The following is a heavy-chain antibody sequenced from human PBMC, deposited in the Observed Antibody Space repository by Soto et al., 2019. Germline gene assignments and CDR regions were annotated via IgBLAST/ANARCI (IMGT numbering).Heavy chain of an antibody. CDR3: ARARAGGHWYFDL. CDR2: IYYSGST. CDR1: GGSISSGGYY. Sequence: QVQLQESGPGLVKPSQTLSLTCTVSGGSISSGGYYWSWIRQHPGKGLEWIGYIYYSGSTYYNPSLISRVTISVDTSKNQFSRKLSSVTAADTAVYYCARARAGGHWYFDLWGRGTLVIVSS. J-gene: IGHJ2*01. V-gene: IGHV4-31*03.